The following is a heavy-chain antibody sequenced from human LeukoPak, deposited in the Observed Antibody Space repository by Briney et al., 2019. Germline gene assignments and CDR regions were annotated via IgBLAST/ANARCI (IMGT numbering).Heavy chain of an antibody. D-gene: IGHD5-24*01. V-gene: IGHV3-53*01. CDR3: ASPGGYNYEGAFDI. CDR2: IYSGGNT. Sequence: PGGSLRLSCTVSGFTVSSNSWSWVRQAPGKGLEWVSFIYSGGNTHYSDSVKGRFTISRDNAKNSLYLQMNSLRAEDTAVYYCASPGGYNYEGAFDIWGQGTMVTVSS. CDR1: GFTVSSNS. J-gene: IGHJ3*02.